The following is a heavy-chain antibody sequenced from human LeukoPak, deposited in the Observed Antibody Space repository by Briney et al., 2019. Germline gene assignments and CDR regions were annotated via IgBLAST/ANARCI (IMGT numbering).Heavy chain of an antibody. CDR3: ARAMGPTAMVSDY. V-gene: IGHV1-2*02. D-gene: IGHD5-18*01. Sequence: VKVSCKASGYTFTGYYMHWVRQAPGQGLEWMGWINPNSGGTNYAQKFQGRVTMTRDTSISTAYMELSRLRSDDTAVYYCARAMGPTAMVSDYWGQGTLVTVSS. CDR2: INPNSGGT. J-gene: IGHJ4*02. CDR1: GYTFTGYY.